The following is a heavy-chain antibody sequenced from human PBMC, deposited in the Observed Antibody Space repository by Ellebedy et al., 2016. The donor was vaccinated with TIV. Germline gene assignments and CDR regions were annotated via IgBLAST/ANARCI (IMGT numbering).Heavy chain of an antibody. CDR3: ASSRYHYYLGNTIFVY. CDR2: ISGSAVST. V-gene: IGHV3-23*01. D-gene: IGHD3-10*01. Sequence: GESLKISCAASGFTFSGYAMSWVRQAPGKGLEWVSGISGSAVSTAYADSVKGRFTISRDNSKNTLYLQMNSLRAEDTAVYYCASSRYHYYLGNTIFVYWGQGTLVTVAS. CDR1: GFTFSGYA. J-gene: IGHJ4*02.